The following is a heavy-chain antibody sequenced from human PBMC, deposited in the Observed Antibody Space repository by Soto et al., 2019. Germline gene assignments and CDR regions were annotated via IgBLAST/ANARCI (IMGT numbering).Heavy chain of an antibody. D-gene: IGHD3-10*01. J-gene: IGHJ4*02. CDR2: IKQDGSEK. CDR1: GFTFSSYW. CDR3: ATENIGFGEFFI. V-gene: IGHV3-7*05. Sequence: EVQLVESGGGLVQPGGSLRLSCAASGFTFSSYWMSWVRQAPGKGLEWVANIKQDGSEKYYVDSVKGRFTISRHNAKNSLYLQMNGLRADDTAVYYWATENIGFGEFFIWGQGTLVTVSS.